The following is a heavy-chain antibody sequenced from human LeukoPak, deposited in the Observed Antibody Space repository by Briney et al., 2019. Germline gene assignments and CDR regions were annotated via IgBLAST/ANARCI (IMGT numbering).Heavy chain of an antibody. Sequence: ASVKVSCKASGYTFTGYYMHWVRQAPGQGLEWMERINPNSGGTNYAQKFQGRVTMTRDTSISTAYMELSRLGSDDTAVYYCARGTRGVVTARAYFDYWGQGTLVTVSS. CDR1: GYTFTGYY. J-gene: IGHJ4*02. V-gene: IGHV1-2*06. D-gene: IGHD2-21*02. CDR3: ARGTRGVVTARAYFDY. CDR2: INPNSGGT.